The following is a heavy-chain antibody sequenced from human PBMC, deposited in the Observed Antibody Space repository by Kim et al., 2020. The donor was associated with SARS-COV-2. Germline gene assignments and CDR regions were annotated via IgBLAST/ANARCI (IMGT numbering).Heavy chain of an antibody. D-gene: IGHD5-18*01. CDR2: IYYSGSA. Sequence: SETLSLTCTVSGGSISSGGYYWSWIRQHPGKGLEWIGYIYYSGSAYYNPSLNSRVTISVDTSKNQFSLKLSSVTAADTAVYYCARGAQLWYNLYYYYGMDVWGQGTTVTVSS. CDR1: GGSISSGGYY. V-gene: IGHV4-31*03. CDR3: ARGAQLWYNLYYYYGMDV. J-gene: IGHJ6*02.